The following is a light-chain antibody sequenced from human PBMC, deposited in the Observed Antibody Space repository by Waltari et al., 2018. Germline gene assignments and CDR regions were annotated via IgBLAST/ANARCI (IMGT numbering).Light chain of an antibody. CDR3: MQSIELPT. J-gene: IGKJ5*01. V-gene: IGKV2D-29*02. Sequence: VLTQTPPSLSVTPGQPASLSCKSGDSLLHTDGKTYLYWYLQKSGQSPQLLIYEVSSRFSGVPDRISGSESGTDFTLKISRVEAEDVGFDYCMQSIELPTFGQGTRLEIK. CDR1: DSLLHTDGKTY. CDR2: EVS.